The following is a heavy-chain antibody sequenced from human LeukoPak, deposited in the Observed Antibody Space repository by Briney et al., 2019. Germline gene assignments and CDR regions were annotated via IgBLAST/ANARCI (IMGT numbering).Heavy chain of an antibody. CDR3: ARATKTRRGCGYGLDYYYGMDV. CDR1: GGSISSYY. D-gene: IGHD5-18*01. Sequence: KTSETLSLTCTVSGGSISSYYWSWIRQPPGKGLEWIGYIYYSGSTYYNPSLKSRVTISVDTSKNQFSLKLSSVTAADTAVYYCARATKTRRGCGYGLDYYYGMDVWGQGTTVTVSS. V-gene: IGHV4-59*06. CDR2: IYYSGST. J-gene: IGHJ6*02.